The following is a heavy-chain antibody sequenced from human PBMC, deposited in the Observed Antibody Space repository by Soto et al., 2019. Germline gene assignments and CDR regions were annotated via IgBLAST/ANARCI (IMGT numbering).Heavy chain of an antibody. CDR1: GFTFSSYA. CDR3: ARATSYSQPLFDY. V-gene: IGHV3-30-3*01. CDR2: ISYDGSNK. Sequence: QLGGSLRLSCAASGFTFSSYAMHWVRQAPGKGLEWVAVISYDGSNKYYADSVKGRFTISRDNSKNTLYLQMNSLRAEDTAVYYCARATSYSQPLFDYWGQGTLVTVSS. D-gene: IGHD6-13*01. J-gene: IGHJ4*02.